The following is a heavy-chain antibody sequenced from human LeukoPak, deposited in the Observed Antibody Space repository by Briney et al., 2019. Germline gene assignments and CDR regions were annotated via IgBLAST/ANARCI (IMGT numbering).Heavy chain of an antibody. CDR1: GFTFGKYW. Sequence: GGSLRLSCVASGFTFGKYWMSWVRQAPGKGLEWVANIKLDGSEKNYVDSVKGRFTISRDNTKNSLYLQMNSLRAEDTAVYYCAKGQVWTGKDIDYWGQGALVTVSS. CDR3: AKGQVWTGKDIDY. D-gene: IGHD3/OR15-3a*01. CDR2: IKLDGSEK. V-gene: IGHV3-7*03. J-gene: IGHJ4*02.